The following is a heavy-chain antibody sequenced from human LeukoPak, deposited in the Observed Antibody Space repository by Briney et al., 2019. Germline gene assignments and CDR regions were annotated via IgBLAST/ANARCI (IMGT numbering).Heavy chain of an antibody. CDR2: IYYSGST. V-gene: IGHV4-59*01. Sequence: PSETLSLTCTVSGGSISSYYWSWIRQPPGKGLEWIGYIYYSGSTNYNPSLKSRVTISVDTSKNQFSLRLSSVTAADTAVYYCARAYRLLAVAGTNYYYYMDVWGKGTTVTVSS. CDR3: ARAYRLLAVAGTNYYYYMDV. J-gene: IGHJ6*03. D-gene: IGHD6-19*01. CDR1: GGSISSYY.